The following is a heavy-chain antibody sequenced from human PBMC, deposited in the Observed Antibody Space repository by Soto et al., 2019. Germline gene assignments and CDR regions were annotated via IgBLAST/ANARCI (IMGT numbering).Heavy chain of an antibody. D-gene: IGHD1-1*01. CDR3: TRGGNWVDF. V-gene: IGHV3-7*03. J-gene: IGHJ4*02. CDR2: IKQDGSEK. CDR1: GFSFTNFW. Sequence: EVQVVESGGGLVQPGGSLRLSCAASGFSFTNFWMSWVGQAPGKGLEWVANIKQDGSEKDYVDSVRGRFTISRDNAKNSLFLQMNSLRVEDTAVYYCTRGGNWVDFWGQGTLVTVPS.